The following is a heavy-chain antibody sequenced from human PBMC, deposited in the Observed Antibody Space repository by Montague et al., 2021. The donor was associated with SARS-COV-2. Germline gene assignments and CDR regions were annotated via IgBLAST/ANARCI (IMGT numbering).Heavy chain of an antibody. CDR1: GGSTRSTTFY. V-gene: IGHV4-39*07. CDR3: VTPGKTAVAGQFDY. Sequence: SETLSLTCTVSGGSTRSTTFYWGWIRQSPGKGLEWIGYIYKGDTTYYNPSLKSRVAISLDTPNNQFSLKITSLIVADTAIYYCVTPGKTAVAGQFDYWGPGILVTVSS. D-gene: IGHD6-19*01. CDR2: IYKGDTT. J-gene: IGHJ4*02.